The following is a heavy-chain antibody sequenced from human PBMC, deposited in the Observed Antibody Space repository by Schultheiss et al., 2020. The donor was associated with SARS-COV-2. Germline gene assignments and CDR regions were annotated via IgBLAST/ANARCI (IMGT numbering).Heavy chain of an antibody. J-gene: IGHJ4*02. D-gene: IGHD3-3*01. V-gene: IGHV4-34*01. CDR2: INHSGST. Sequence: SETLSLTCAVYGGSFSGYYWSWIRQPPGKGLEWIGEINHSGSTNYNPSLKSRVTISVDTSKNQFSLKLSSVTAADTAVYYCARLAILEWLLADFDYWGQGTLVTVSS. CDR1: GGSFSGYY. CDR3: ARLAILEWLLADFDY.